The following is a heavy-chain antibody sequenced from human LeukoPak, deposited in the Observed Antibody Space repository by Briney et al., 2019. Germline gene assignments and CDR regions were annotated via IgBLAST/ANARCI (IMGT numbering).Heavy chain of an antibody. CDR1: GYTLTELS. D-gene: IGHD6-13*01. Sequence: ASVKVSCKVSGYTLTELSMHWVRQAPGQGLEWMGWINPNSGGTNYAQKFQGWVTMTRDTSISTAYMELSRLRSDDTAVYYCARSSGGAAAGLFDYWGQGTLVTVSS. V-gene: IGHV1-2*04. CDR2: INPNSGGT. J-gene: IGHJ4*02. CDR3: ARSSGGAAAGLFDY.